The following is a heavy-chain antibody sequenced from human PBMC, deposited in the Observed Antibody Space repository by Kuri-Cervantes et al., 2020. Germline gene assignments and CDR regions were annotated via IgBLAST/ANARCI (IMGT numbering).Heavy chain of an antibody. Sequence: SLKISCAASGFTFDDYAMHWVRQAPGKGLEWVSGISWNSGSIGYADSVKGRFTISRDNSKNTLYLQMNSLRAEDTAVYYCANHDGSSWGNWFDPWGQGTLVTVSS. CDR1: GFTFDDYA. V-gene: IGHV3-9*01. CDR3: ANHDGSSWGNWFDP. D-gene: IGHD6-6*01. CDR2: ISWNSGSI. J-gene: IGHJ5*02.